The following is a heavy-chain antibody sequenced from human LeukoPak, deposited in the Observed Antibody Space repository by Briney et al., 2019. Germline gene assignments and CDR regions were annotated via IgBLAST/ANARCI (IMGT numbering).Heavy chain of an antibody. D-gene: IGHD3-3*01. Sequence: GGSLRLSCAASGFTFSSYSMNWVRQAPGEGLEWVSSISSSSSYIYYADSVKGRFTISRDNAKNSLYLQMNSLRAEDTAVYYCARVRFGVVFDYWGQGTLVTVSS. CDR2: ISSSSSYI. J-gene: IGHJ4*02. V-gene: IGHV3-21*01. CDR1: GFTFSSYS. CDR3: ARVRFGVVFDY.